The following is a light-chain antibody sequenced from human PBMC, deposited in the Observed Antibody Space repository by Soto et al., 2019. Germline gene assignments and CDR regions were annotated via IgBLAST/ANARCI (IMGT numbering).Light chain of an antibody. CDR2: EVS. CDR1: SSDVGAYTY. Sequence: QSALTQPPSASGSPGRSVTISCTGTSSDVGAYTYVSWYQQHPGKAPKLMIYEVSKRPSWVPDRFSGSKSGSTASLTVSGLQAEDEADYYCSSYAGSNNNVVFGGGTQLTVL. J-gene: IGLJ2*01. CDR3: SSYAGSNNNVV. V-gene: IGLV2-8*01.